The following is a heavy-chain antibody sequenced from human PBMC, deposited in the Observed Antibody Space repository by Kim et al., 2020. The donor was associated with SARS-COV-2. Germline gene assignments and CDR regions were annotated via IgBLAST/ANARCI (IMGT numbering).Heavy chain of an antibody. CDR2: TYYRSKWYN. V-gene: IGHV6-1*01. Sequence: SQTLSLTCAISGDSVSSNSAAWNWIRQSPSRGLEWLGRTYYRSKWYNDYAVSVKSRITINPDTSKNQFSLQLNSVTPEDTAVYYCAREVDSVWAVAGTLYYYYGMDVWGQGTTVTVSS. D-gene: IGHD6-19*01. J-gene: IGHJ6*02. CDR3: AREVDSVWAVAGTLYYYYGMDV. CDR1: GDSVSSNSAA.